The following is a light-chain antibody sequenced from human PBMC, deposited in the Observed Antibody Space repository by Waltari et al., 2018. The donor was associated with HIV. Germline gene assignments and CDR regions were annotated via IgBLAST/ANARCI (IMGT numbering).Light chain of an antibody. Sequence: DVQMTQSPSTLSASVGDRVSITCRASQNIDYWLDWYQQKPGQPPKLLIYKTSYLESGVPTRFSGSGSGADFTLTIDGLQPEDFATYYCQQYNSHSYTFGQGTKLDIK. CDR2: KTS. J-gene: IGKJ2*01. CDR3: QQYNSHSYT. CDR1: QNIDYW. V-gene: IGKV1-5*03.